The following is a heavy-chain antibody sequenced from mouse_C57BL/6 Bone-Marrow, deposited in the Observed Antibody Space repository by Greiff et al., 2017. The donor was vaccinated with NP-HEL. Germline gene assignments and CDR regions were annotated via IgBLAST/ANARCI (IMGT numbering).Heavy chain of an antibody. CDR1: GYTFTSYG. CDR3: ARGRWLLEFAY. J-gene: IGHJ3*01. Sequence: QVHVKQSGAELARPGASVKLSCKASGYTFTSYGISWVKQRTGQGLEWIGEIYPRSGNTYYNEKFKGKATLTADKSSSTAYMELRSLTSEDSAVYFCARGRWLLEFAYWGQGTLVTVSA. V-gene: IGHV1-81*01. CDR2: IYPRSGNT. D-gene: IGHD2-3*01.